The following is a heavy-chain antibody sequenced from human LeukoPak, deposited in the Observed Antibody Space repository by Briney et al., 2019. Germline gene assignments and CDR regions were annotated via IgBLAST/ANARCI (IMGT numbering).Heavy chain of an antibody. V-gene: IGHV3-30*18. Sequence: PGGSLRLSCAASGFTFSSYGMHWVRQAPGKGLEWVAVISYDGSNKYYADSVKGRFTISRDNSKNTLYLQVNSLRAEDTAVYYCAKDDIMITFGSFDYWGQGTLVTVSS. J-gene: IGHJ4*02. CDR1: GFTFSSYG. CDR3: AKDDIMITFGSFDY. CDR2: ISYDGSNK. D-gene: IGHD3-16*01.